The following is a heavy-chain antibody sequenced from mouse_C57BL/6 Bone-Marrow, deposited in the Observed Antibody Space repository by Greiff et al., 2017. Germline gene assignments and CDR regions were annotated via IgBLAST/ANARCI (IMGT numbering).Heavy chain of an antibody. Sequence: QVQLQQPGAELVMPGASVKLSCKASGYTFTSYWMHWVKQRPGQGLEWIGEIDPSDSYTNYNQKFKGKSTLTVDKSSSTAYMQLSSLTSEDSAVYYCARTQLGHCCDYWGQGTTLTVSS. J-gene: IGHJ2*01. CDR2: IDPSDSYT. V-gene: IGHV1-69*01. CDR1: GYTFTSYW. CDR3: ARTQLGHCCDY. D-gene: IGHD4-1*02.